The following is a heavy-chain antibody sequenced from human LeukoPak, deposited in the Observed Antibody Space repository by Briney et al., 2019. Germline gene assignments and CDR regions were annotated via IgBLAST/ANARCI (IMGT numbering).Heavy chain of an antibody. V-gene: IGHV3-33*01. CDR3: AYGGKSDRFDY. D-gene: IGHD4-23*01. CDR2: IWYDGSDK. J-gene: IGHJ4*02. Sequence: GGTLRLFCAASGFTFSSYGMHWVSQAPGKGLEWVAVIWYDGSDKYYADSVKGRFTISRDNSKNVLYLQMNSLRAEDTAVYYCAYGGKSDRFDYWGQGTLVTVSS. CDR1: GFTFSSYG.